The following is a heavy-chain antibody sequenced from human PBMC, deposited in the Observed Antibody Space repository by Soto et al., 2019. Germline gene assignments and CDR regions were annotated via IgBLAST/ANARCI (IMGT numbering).Heavy chain of an antibody. CDR1: GGTFSSYA. D-gene: IGHD3-10*01. V-gene: IGHV1-69*01. Sequence: QVQLVQSGAEVKKPGSSVKVSCKASGGTFSSYAISWVRQAPGQGLELMGGIIPIFGTANYAQKFQGRVTITADESTSTAYMELSSLRSEDTAVYYCASQAEFGELLMGFDYWGQGTLVTVSS. J-gene: IGHJ4*02. CDR3: ASQAEFGELLMGFDY. CDR2: IIPIFGTA.